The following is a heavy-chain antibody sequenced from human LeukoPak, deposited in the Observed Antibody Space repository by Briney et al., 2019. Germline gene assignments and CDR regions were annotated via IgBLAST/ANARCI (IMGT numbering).Heavy chain of an antibody. J-gene: IGHJ5*02. CDR3: ARSITMLRGWDWFDP. V-gene: IGHV4-34*01. Sequence: GSLRLSCAASGFTFSSYSMNWVRQAPGKGLEWVGEINHSGSTNYNPSLKSRVAISVDTSNNHFSLKLSSVTAADTAVYYCARSITMLRGWDWFDPWGQGTLVTVSS. D-gene: IGHD3-10*01. CDR2: INHSGST. CDR1: GFTFSSYS.